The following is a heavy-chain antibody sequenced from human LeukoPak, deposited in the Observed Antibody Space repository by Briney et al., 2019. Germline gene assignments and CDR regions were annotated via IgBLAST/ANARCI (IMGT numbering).Heavy chain of an antibody. CDR2: INHSGST. CDR3: ARAGRFIAALRWFDP. CDR1: GGSFSGYY. Sequence: SETLSLTCAVYGGSFSGYYWSWIRQPPGKGLEWIGEINHSGSTNYNPSLKSRVTISVDTSKNQFSPKLSSVTAADTAVYYCARAGRFIAALRWFDPWGQGTLVTVSS. D-gene: IGHD6-6*01. J-gene: IGHJ5*02. V-gene: IGHV4-34*01.